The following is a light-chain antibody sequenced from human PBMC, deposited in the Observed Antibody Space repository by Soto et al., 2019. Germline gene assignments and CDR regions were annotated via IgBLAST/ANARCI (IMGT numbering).Light chain of an antibody. V-gene: IGKV1-39*01. J-gene: IGKJ2*01. CDR2: TAS. CDR1: QNIGKY. CDR3: EQSYATPYT. Sequence: DIQMTQSPSSQSAVVGDRVTITCRASQNIGKYLNWYQQKPGKAPNLLIYTASSLQSGVPPRFSGSGSGTEFTLTISSLQPEDFATYYCEQSYATPYTFGQGTKLEIK.